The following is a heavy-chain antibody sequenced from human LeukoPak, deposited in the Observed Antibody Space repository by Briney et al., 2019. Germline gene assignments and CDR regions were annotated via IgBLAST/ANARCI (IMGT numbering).Heavy chain of an antibody. D-gene: IGHD6-13*01. CDR1: GFPFSSYA. J-gene: IGHJ5*02. V-gene: IGHV3-64*01. CDR3: ARRHRQQPVSAPFDH. Sequence: GGSVRHSCAASGFPFSSYAMHWVRQAPGKGLEYVSAISSNGGSTYYANSVKGRFTISRDNSKNTLYLQLGSLRAEDMAVYYFARRHRQQPVSAPFDHWGQGTLVTVSS. CDR2: ISSNGGST.